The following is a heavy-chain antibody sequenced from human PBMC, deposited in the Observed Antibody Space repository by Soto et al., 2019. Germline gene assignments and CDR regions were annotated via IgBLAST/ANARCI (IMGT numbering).Heavy chain of an antibody. V-gene: IGHV4-59*13. CDR2: LYNTGST. Sequence: PSETLSLTCTVSGASISRYYWSWIRQSPGKGLEWIGYLYNTGSTIYNPSLKSRVTLSVDTSKNQFSLKMNSVTAADTAVYYCARPLMYNWNDGGDYWGQGTLVTVSS. CDR1: GASISRYY. J-gene: IGHJ4*02. CDR3: ARPLMYNWNDGGDY. D-gene: IGHD1-1*01.